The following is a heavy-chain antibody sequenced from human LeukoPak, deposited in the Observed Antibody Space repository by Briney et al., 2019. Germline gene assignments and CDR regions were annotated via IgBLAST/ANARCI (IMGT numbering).Heavy chain of an antibody. J-gene: IGHJ6*04. V-gene: IGHV4-59*12. Sequence: SETLSLTCTVSGGSISSYYWSWIRQPPGKGLEWIGYIYYSGSTNYNPSLKSRVTISVDRSKNQFSLKLSSVTAADTAVYYCARIHTIFGVVTAPADVWGKGTTVTVSS. CDR2: IYYSGST. D-gene: IGHD3-3*01. CDR1: GGSISSYY. CDR3: ARIHTIFGVVTAPADV.